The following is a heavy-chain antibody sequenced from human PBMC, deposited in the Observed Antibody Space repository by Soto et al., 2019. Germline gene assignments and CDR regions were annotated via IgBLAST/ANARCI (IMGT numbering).Heavy chain of an antibody. D-gene: IGHD5-18*01. V-gene: IGHV4-31*03. Sequence: QVQLQESGPGLVKPSQTLSLTCTVSGGSINSGDCYWSWIRQHPGKGLEWIGYIYYSGTTYYNPSLKSRVTISLDTAKNQGSLKLSSVTAADTAVYYCATQYTYAPFDPWGQGTLVTVSS. CDR1: GGSINSGDCY. J-gene: IGHJ5*02. CDR3: ATQYTYAPFDP. CDR2: IYYSGTT.